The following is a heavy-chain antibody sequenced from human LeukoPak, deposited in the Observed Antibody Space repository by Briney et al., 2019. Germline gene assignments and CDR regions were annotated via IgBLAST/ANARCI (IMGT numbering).Heavy chain of an antibody. CDR2: ISYDGNNK. D-gene: IGHD3-22*01. Sequence: GGSLRLSCAASGLIFSNFGMHWVRQAPGKGLEWVAVISYDGNNKYYADSMKGRFTISRDNSKNTLYLQMNSLRAEDTAVYYCAKGYYYDSSGYSGFDYWGQGTLVTVSS. J-gene: IGHJ4*02. CDR3: AKGYYYDSSGYSGFDY. CDR1: GLIFSNFG. V-gene: IGHV3-30*18.